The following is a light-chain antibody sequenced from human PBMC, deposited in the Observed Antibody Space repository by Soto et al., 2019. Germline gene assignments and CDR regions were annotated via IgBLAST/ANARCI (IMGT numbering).Light chain of an antibody. J-gene: IGLJ2*01. CDR2: VNSDGSH. CDR1: SGHISYA. CDR3: QTWGTGIRV. V-gene: IGLV4-69*01. Sequence: QPVLTQSPSASASLGASVKLTCTLSSGHISYAIAWHQQQPEKGPRYLMKVNSDGSHNKGDGIPDRFSGSSSGAERYLTISSLQSEDEADYYCQTWGTGIRVFGGGTKVTVL.